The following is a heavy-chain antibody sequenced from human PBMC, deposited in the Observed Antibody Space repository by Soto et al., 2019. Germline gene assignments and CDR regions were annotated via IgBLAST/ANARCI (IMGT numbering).Heavy chain of an antibody. D-gene: IGHD2-15*01. V-gene: IGHV1-2*04. J-gene: IGHJ3*02. CDR1: GYTFTGYY. CDR3: ASGGYCSGGSCPTGGEATDAFDI. Sequence: ASVKVSCKASGYTFTGYYMHWVRQAPGQGLEWMGWINPNSGGTNYAQKFQGWVTMTRDTSISTAYMELSRLRSDDTAVYYCASGGYCSGGSCPTGGEATDAFDIWGQGTMVTVSS. CDR2: INPNSGGT.